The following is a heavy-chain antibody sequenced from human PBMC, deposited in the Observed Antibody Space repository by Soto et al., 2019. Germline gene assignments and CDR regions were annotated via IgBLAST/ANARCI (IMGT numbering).Heavy chain of an antibody. CDR3: ASGRYGDY. J-gene: IGHJ4*02. CDR2: ISAHNGNT. V-gene: IGHV1-18*01. Sequence: QVHLVQSGAEVKKPGASVKVSCKGSGYAFTTYGITWVRQAPGQGLEWMGWISAHNGNTNYAQKLQGRVTVNRDTSTSTAYMERRSLRSDDKAVYYCASGRYGDYWGQGALVTVSS. CDR1: GYAFTTYG. D-gene: IGHD1-26*01.